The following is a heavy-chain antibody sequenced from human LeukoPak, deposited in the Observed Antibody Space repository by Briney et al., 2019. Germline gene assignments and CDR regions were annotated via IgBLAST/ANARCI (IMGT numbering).Heavy chain of an antibody. J-gene: IGHJ4*02. D-gene: IGHD5-12*01. V-gene: IGHV3-23*01. CDR1: GFTFSTYA. CDR3: AKDRAGYSGARGFDC. Sequence: PGGSLRLSCAASGFTFSTYAMSWVRQAPGKGLDWVSGISASSGSTYYADSVKGRFTISRDNSKNTLYLQMNSLGAADTAVYYCAKDRAGYSGARGFDCWGQGTLVTVSS. CDR2: ISASSGST.